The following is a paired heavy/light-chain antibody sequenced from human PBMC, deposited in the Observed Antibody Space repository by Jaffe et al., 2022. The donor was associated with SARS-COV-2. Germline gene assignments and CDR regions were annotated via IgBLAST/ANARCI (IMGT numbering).Heavy chain of an antibody. Sequence: EVQLVESGGNLVKPGGSLRLSCAASGFTFSSYTMNWVRQAPGKGLEWVSSITSSSDYIYYADSMKGRFTISRDNAKNSLYLQMNSLRAEDTAVYYCARDLSPDGAQGWDVFDIWGQGTRVTVSS. J-gene: IGHJ3*02. CDR3: ARDLSPDGAQGWDVFDI. D-gene: IGHD2-8*01. V-gene: IGHV3-21*01. CDR2: ITSSSDYI. CDR1: GFTFSSYT.
Light chain of an antibody. J-gene: IGLJ2*01. CDR2: RDG. CDR1: NIGSKN. V-gene: IGLV3-9*01. Sequence: SYELTQPLSVSVALGQSARITCEGNNIGSKNVHWYQQKPGQAPVLVIYRDGNRPSGIPERFSGSNSGNTATLTITRAQAGDEADFYCQVWDTSTAHVVFGGGTRLTVL. CDR3: QVWDTSTAHVV.